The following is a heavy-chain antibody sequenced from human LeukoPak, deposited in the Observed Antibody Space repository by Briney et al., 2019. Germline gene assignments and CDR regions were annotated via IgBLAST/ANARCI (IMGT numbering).Heavy chain of an antibody. CDR3: ARVLGIVGG. CDR1: GFSFITYS. CDR2: ISSSGTSM. D-gene: IGHD1-26*01. Sequence: GGSLRLSCAASGFSFITYSMNWVRQAPGKGLEWVSYISSSGTSMYYADSVKSRFTISRDNAKNSLYLQMNSLRADDTAVYYCARVLGIVGGWGQGTLVTVSS. V-gene: IGHV3-48*04. J-gene: IGHJ4*02.